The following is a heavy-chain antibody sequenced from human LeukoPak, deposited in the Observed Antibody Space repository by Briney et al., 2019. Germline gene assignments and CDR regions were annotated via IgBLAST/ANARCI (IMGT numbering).Heavy chain of an antibody. CDR3: ACLTTADAFDI. CDR2: IYDSGST. Sequence: SETLSLTCTVSGGSISSSSYYRGWIRQPPGKGLEWIGYIYDSGSTNYNPSLKSRVTISVDTSKNQFSLKLSSVTAADTAVYYCACLTTADAFDIWGQGTMVTVSS. V-gene: IGHV4-61*05. J-gene: IGHJ3*02. D-gene: IGHD3-22*01. CDR1: GGSISSSSYY.